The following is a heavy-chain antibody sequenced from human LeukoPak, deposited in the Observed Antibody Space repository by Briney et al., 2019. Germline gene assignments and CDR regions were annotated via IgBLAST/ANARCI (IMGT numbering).Heavy chain of an antibody. CDR1: GFTFSNYW. V-gene: IGHV3-21*01. Sequence: GGSLRLSCAASGFTFSNYWMSWVRQAPGKGLEWVSSISSSSSYIYYADSVKGRFTISRDNAKNSLYPQMNSLRAEDTAVYYCARGDGYNYGDYWGQGTLVTVSS. CDR3: ARGDGYNYGDY. CDR2: ISSSSSYI. D-gene: IGHD5-24*01. J-gene: IGHJ4*02.